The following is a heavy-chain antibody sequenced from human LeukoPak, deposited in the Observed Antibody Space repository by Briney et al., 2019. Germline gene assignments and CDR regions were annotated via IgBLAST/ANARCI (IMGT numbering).Heavy chain of an antibody. V-gene: IGHV1-69*13. CDR3: ARGWLAEATVVTPYNY. CDR2: ITPMFGTA. D-gene: IGHD4-23*01. Sequence: ASVRVSCKASGGTFSSYDISWVRQAPGQGLEWMGGITPMFGTANHAQKFQGRVTITAVESVSTVYMELSSLRFEDTAVYYCARGWLAEATVVTPYNYWGQGTLVTVSS. CDR1: GGTFSSYD. J-gene: IGHJ4*02.